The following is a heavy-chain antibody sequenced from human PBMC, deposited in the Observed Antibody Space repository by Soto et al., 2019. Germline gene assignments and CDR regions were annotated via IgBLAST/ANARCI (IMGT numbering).Heavy chain of an antibody. V-gene: IGHV3-74*01. CDR3: ARDVAMVTYYYYYYGMDV. CDR1: GFTFSSYW. CDR2: INSDGSST. Sequence: EVQLVESGGGLVQPGGSLRLSCAASGFTFSSYWMHWVRQAPGKGLVWVSRINSDGSSTSYADSVKGRFTIYRDNAKNTLYLQMNSLRAEDTAVYYCARDVAMVTYYYYYYGMDVWGQGTTVTVSS. D-gene: IGHD5-18*01. J-gene: IGHJ6*02.